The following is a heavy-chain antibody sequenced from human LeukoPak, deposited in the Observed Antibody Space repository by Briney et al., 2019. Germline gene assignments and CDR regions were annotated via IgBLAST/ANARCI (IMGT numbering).Heavy chain of an antibody. CDR3: AKLVWPSTQYGMDV. Sequence: GRSLRLSCAASGFTFSSYGMHWVRQGPGKGLEWGAVISYDGSNKYYADSVKGRFTISRDNSKNTLYLQMNSLRAEDTAVYYCAKLVWPSTQYGMDVWGQGTTVTVSS. CDR1: GFTFSSYG. V-gene: IGHV3-30*18. D-gene: IGHD3-16*01. CDR2: ISYDGSNK. J-gene: IGHJ6*02.